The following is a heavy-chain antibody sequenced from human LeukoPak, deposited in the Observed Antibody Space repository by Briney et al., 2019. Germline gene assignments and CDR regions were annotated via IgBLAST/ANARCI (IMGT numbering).Heavy chain of an antibody. V-gene: IGHV1-69*02. CDR2: IIPILGIA. CDR3: ASREGITGTTPFDP. Sequence: SVKVSCKASGGTFSSHTISWVRQAPGQGLEWMGRIIPILGIANYAQKFQGRVTITADKSTSTAYMELSSLRSEDTAVYYCASREGITGTTPFDPWGQGTLVTVSS. CDR1: GGTFSSHT. D-gene: IGHD1-20*01. J-gene: IGHJ5*02.